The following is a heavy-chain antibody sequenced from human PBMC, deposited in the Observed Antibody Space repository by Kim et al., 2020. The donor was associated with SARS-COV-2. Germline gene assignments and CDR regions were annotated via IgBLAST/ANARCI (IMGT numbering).Heavy chain of an antibody. CDR1: GFTFNRYG. D-gene: IGHD3-22*01. V-gene: IGHV3-30*18. CDR2: VSSDGSTK. Sequence: GGSLRLSCEASGFTFNRYGMHWVRQAPGKGLEWVAVVSSDGSTKFYADSVKGRVTISRDNSKNTMSLQLNSLRAEDTAVYYCAKEYDDSAYYAGLGYWGQGTLVTVSS. CDR3: AKEYDDSAYYAGLGY. J-gene: IGHJ4*02.